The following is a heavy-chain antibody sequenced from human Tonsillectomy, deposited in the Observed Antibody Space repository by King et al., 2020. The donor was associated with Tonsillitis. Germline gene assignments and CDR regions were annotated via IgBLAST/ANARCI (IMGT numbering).Heavy chain of an antibody. V-gene: IGHV3-23*04. CDR2: ISGSGGST. J-gene: IGHJ4*02. CDR1: GFTFSSYA. Sequence: VQLVESGGGLVQPGGSLRLSCAASGFTFSSYAMSWVRQAPGKGLELVSAISGSGGSTYYADSVKGRFTISRDNSKNTLYLQMNSLSAEDTAVYYCAKAITMIVVVILDYWGQGTLVTVSS. D-gene: IGHD3-22*01. CDR3: AKAITMIVVVILDY.